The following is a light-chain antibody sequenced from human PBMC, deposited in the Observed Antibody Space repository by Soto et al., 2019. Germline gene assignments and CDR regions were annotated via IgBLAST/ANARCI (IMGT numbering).Light chain of an antibody. CDR2: EVS. V-gene: IGLV2-14*01. Sequence: QSALTQPASVSGSPGQSITISCTGTSSDVSGYKYVSWHQLHPGKAPKLIIYEVSNRPSGVSNRFSGSKSGNTASLTISGLQAEDEADYYCSSYSRSTAYVFGTGTKVTVL. J-gene: IGLJ1*01. CDR1: SSDVSGYKY. CDR3: SSYSRSTAYV.